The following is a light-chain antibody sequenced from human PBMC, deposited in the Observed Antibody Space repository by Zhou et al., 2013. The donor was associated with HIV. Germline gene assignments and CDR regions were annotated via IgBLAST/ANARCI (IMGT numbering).Light chain of an antibody. Sequence: EIVLTQSPGTLSLSPGESATLSCRASQTVSNNFLAWYQQKSGQAPRLLIDGASKRATGIPDRFSGSGSGTDFTLTISSLEPEDFAMYYCQQYNSYHTFGQGTKLEIK. CDR2: GAS. J-gene: IGKJ2*01. CDR1: QTVSNNF. V-gene: IGKV3-20*01. CDR3: QQYNSYHT.